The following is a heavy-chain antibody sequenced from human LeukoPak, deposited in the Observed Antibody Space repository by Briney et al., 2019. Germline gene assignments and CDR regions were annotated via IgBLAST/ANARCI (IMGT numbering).Heavy chain of an antibody. Sequence: TSETLSLTCTVSGGSISSGDYYWSWIRQPPGKGLEWIGYIYYSGSTYYNPSLKSRVTISVDTSKNQFSLKLSSVTAADTAVYYCARDRDRGVIRMGAFDIWGQGTMVTVSS. J-gene: IGHJ3*02. D-gene: IGHD3-10*01. CDR2: IYYSGST. CDR3: ARDRDRGVIRMGAFDI. CDR1: GGSISSGDYY. V-gene: IGHV4-30-4*01.